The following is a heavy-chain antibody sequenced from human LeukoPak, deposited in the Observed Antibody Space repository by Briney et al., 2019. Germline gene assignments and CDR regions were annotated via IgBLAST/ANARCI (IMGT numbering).Heavy chain of an antibody. V-gene: IGHV3-30*04. CDR3: ARAGRRYCSGGSCSRYMDV. J-gene: IGHJ6*03. Sequence: GGSLRLSCAASGFTFSSYAMHWVRQAPGKGLEWVAVISYDGSNKYYADSVKGRFTISRDNSKNTLYLQMNSLRAEDTAVYYCARAGRRYCSGGSCSRYMDVWGKGTTVTVSS. CDR1: GFTFSSYA. CDR2: ISYDGSNK. D-gene: IGHD2-15*01.